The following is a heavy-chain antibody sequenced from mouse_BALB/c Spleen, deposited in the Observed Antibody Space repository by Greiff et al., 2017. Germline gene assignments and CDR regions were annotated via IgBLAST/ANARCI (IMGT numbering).Heavy chain of an antibody. CDR2: ISYSGST. CDR1: GYSITSDYA. CDR3: AKYYYGSSYGFAY. Sequence: EVQLQQSGPGLVKPSQSLSLTCTVTGYSITSDYAWNWIRQFPGNKLEWMGYISYSGSTSYNPSLKSRISITRDTSKNQFFLQLNSVTTEDTATYYCAKYYYGSSYGFAYWGQGTLVTVSA. V-gene: IGHV3-2*02. D-gene: IGHD1-1*01. J-gene: IGHJ3*01.